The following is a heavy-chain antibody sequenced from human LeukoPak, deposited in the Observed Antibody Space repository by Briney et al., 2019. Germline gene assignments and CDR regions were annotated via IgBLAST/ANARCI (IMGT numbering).Heavy chain of an antibody. CDR2: ISSSGSYI. CDR3: ASSDTSGYPNFDY. V-gene: IGHV3-21*01. J-gene: IGHJ4*02. Sequence: PGGSLRLSCAASGFTFSSHSMNWVRQAPGKGLEWVSSISSSGSYIYYADSVKGRFTISRDNAKNSLFLQMNSLRAEDTAVYYCASSDTSGYPNFDYWGQGILVTVSS. D-gene: IGHD3-22*01. CDR1: GFTFSSHS.